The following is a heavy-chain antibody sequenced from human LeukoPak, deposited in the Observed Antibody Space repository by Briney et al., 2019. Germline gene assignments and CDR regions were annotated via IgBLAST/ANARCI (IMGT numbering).Heavy chain of an antibody. D-gene: IGHD3-9*01. J-gene: IGHJ4*02. V-gene: IGHV1-2*02. Sequence: ASVKVSCKASGYTFTGYYMHCVRQAPGQGLEWMGWINPNSGGTNYAQKFQGRVTMTRDTSISTAYMELSRLRSDDTAVYYCARDDTILTGSPVYWGQGTLVTVSS. CDR3: ARDDTILTGSPVY. CDR1: GYTFTGYY. CDR2: INPNSGGT.